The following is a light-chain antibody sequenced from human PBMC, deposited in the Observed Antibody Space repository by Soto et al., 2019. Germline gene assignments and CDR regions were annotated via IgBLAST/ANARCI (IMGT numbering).Light chain of an antibody. CDR1: SSDVGXNX. CDR2: EVS. CDR3: SGYAGSNNFV. J-gene: IGLJ1*01. V-gene: IGLV2-8*01. Sequence: QSVLTQPPSASGSPGQSVTISCTGTSSDVGXNXXSXYQQTLGXAPKLIIYEVSQRPSGGPDRFSGSKSGNTASLTGSGLQTEDEADYYCSGYAGSNNFVFGSGTKVTV.